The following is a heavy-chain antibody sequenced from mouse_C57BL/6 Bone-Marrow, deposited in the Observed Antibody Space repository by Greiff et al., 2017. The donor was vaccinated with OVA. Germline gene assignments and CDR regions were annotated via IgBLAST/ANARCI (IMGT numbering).Heavy chain of an antibody. CDR1: GFSFNSYG. J-gene: IGHJ3*01. D-gene: IGHD2-2*01. Sequence: QVQLQQSGPGLVQPSQCLSISCTASGFSFNSYGVHWVRQSPGQGLEWLGVIWSGGSTDYYADFLSRLSITKDNSKSQVFFKMNSLQADDTAIYCCAKNWGYPFAYWGQGTLVTVSA. V-gene: IGHV2-5*01. CDR3: AKNWGYPFAY. CDR2: IWSGGST.